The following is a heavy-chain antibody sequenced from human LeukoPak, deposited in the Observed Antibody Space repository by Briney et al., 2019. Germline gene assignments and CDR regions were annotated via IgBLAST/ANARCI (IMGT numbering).Heavy chain of an antibody. V-gene: IGHV1-69*05. CDR1: GGTFSSYA. CDR3: ARVLSRLAPDYYYMDV. Sequence: SVKVSCKASGGTFSSYAISWVRQAPGQGLEWMGGIIAIFGTANYAQKFQGRVTIATDESTSTAYMELSSLRSEDTAVYYCARVLSRLAPDYYYMDVWGKGTTVTVSS. J-gene: IGHJ6*03. CDR2: IIAIFGTA. D-gene: IGHD3-9*01.